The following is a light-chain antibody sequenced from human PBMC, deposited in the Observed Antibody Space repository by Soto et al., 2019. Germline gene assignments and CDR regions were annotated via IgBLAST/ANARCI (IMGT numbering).Light chain of an antibody. V-gene: IGLV2-14*01. Sequence: QSVLTQPASVSGSPGQSITIYCAETSSDVGGYNYVSWYQQHPGKAPKLMIYDVNNRPSGVSNRFSGSKSGNTASLTISGLQAEDEADYYCTSYTSSSTYVFGTVTKVTVL. CDR1: SSDVGGYNY. CDR3: TSYTSSSTYV. J-gene: IGLJ1*01. CDR2: DVN.